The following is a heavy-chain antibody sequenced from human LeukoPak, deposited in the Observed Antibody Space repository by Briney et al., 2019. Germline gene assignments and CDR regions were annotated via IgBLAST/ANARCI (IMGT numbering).Heavy chain of an antibody. V-gene: IGHV7-4-1*02. CDR2: IDTNTGSP. J-gene: IGHJ6*02. D-gene: IGHD3-3*01. Sequence: ASVKVSCKASGYTFTSSTINWVRQAPGQGLQWMGWIDTNTGSPTYAQGFTGRSVFSLDTSVSTAYLQISSLQAEDTAVYYCARAGYDFWSGYSYYYYGMDVWGQGTTVTVSS. CDR3: ARAGYDFWSGYSYYYYGMDV. CDR1: GYTFTSST.